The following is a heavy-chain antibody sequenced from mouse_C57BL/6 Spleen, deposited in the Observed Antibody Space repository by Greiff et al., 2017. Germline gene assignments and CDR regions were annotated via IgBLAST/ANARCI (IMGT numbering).Heavy chain of an antibody. CDR1: GFNIKNTY. Sequence: VQLQQSVAELVRPGASVKLSCTASGFNIKNTYMPWVQQRPEQGLEWIGRIDPANGNTKYAPKFQGKATITADTSSNTSYLQLSSLTSEDTAIYYCARDGNYYYAMDYWGQGTSVTVSS. J-gene: IGHJ4*01. V-gene: IGHV14-3*01. CDR2: IDPANGNT. CDR3: ARDGNYYYAMDY. D-gene: IGHD2-1*01.